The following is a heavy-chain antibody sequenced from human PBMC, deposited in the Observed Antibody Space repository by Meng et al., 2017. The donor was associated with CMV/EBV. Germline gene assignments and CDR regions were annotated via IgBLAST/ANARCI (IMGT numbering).Heavy chain of an antibody. D-gene: IGHD3-22*01. Sequence: ASVKVSCKASGYTFTGYYMHWVRQAPGQGLEWMGWINPNSGGTNYAQKFQGRVTMTRDTSISTAYMKLSRLRSDDTAVYYCARYDRRVGFPYGMDVWGQGTTVTVSS. CDR2: INPNSGGT. CDR1: GYTFTGYY. J-gene: IGHJ6*02. CDR3: ARYDRRVGFPYGMDV. V-gene: IGHV1-2*02.